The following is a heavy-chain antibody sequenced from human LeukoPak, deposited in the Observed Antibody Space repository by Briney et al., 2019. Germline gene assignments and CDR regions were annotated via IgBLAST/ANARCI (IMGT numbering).Heavy chain of an antibody. CDR3: ARGPPGLLGGMDV. Sequence: SETLSLTCTISGGSISSYHWTWIRQPPGKGLEWVGYIYYGGSTNYNPSLKSRVTISVDTSKNQFSLKLSSVTAADTAVYYCARGPPGLLGGMDVWGQGTTVTVSS. CDR2: IYYGGST. D-gene: IGHD3-16*01. J-gene: IGHJ6*02. CDR1: GGSISSYH. V-gene: IGHV4-59*01.